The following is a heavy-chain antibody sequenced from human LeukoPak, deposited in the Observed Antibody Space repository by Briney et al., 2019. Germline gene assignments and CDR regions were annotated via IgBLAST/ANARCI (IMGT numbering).Heavy chain of an antibody. D-gene: IGHD1-26*01. Sequence: SETLSLTCTVSGGSISSGDYSWSWIRQPPGKGLEWIGYIYYSGSTYYSPSLKSRVTISVDTSKNQFSLKLSSVTAADTAVYYCATVEIVGATPYFDYWGQGTLVTVSS. V-gene: IGHV4-30-4*01. CDR1: GGSISSGDYS. CDR2: IYYSGST. J-gene: IGHJ4*02. CDR3: ATVEIVGATPYFDY.